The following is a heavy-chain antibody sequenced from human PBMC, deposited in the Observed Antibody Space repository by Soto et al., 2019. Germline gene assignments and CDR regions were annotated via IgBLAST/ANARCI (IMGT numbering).Heavy chain of an antibody. CDR1: GFTFSSYG. V-gene: IGHV3-33*01. CDR3: ARDCPICLSSGSGSYEDYYGMDV. D-gene: IGHD3-10*01. J-gene: IGHJ6*02. Sequence: GGSLRLSCAASGFTFSSYGMHWVRQAPGKGLEWVAVIWYDGSNKYYADSVKGRFTISRDNSKNTLYLQMNSLRAEDTAVYYCARDCPICLSSGSGSYEDYYGMDVWGQGTTVTVSS. CDR2: IWYDGSNK.